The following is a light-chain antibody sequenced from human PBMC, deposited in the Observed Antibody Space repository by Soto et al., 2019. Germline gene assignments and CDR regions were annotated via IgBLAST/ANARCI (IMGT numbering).Light chain of an antibody. CDR3: DQRSNRPPT. CDR2: DAS. V-gene: IGKV3-11*01. Sequence: EIVLTQAPATLSLSPGERATLSCRASQSVSSYLAWYQQKPGQAPRLLIYDASNRATGIPARFSGSGSGTDFTLTLSSLEPEDFAVYHRDQRSNRPPTSGQGTPPAIK. J-gene: IGKJ5*01. CDR1: QSVSSY.